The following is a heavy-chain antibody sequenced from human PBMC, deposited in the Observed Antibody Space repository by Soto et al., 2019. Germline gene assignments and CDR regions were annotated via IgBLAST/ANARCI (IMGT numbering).Heavy chain of an antibody. CDR1: GGSVSSGSYY. J-gene: IGHJ5*02. V-gene: IGHV4-61*01. CDR2: IYYSGST. Sequence: SETLSLTCTVSGGSVSSGSYYWSWIRQPPGKGLEWIGYIYYSGSTNYNPSLKSRVTISVDTSKNQFSLKLSSVTAADTAVYYCARGPDFRLDGGGWFDPWGQGTLVTVSS. CDR3: ARGPDFRLDGGGWFDP. D-gene: IGHD3-16*01.